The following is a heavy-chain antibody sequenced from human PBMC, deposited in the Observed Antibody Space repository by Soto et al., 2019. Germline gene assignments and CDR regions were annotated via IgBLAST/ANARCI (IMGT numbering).Heavy chain of an antibody. V-gene: IGHV3-30-3*01. CDR3: ARGGGFCGADCYKGGIDY. J-gene: IGHJ4*02. D-gene: IGHD2-21*02. CDR2: ISHDGNDK. Sequence: QVQLVESGGGVVQPGRSLRLSCAASGFPFSPYTLHWVRQTPGKGLERVAVISHDGNDKSYADSVKGRFTISRDNSKNTLYLKMNSLRGEDTALYYCARGGGFCGADCYKGGIDYWGQGTLVNVSS. CDR1: GFPFSPYT.